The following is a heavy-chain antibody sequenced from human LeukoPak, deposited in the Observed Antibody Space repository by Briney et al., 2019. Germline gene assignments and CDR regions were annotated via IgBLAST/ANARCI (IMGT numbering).Heavy chain of an antibody. CDR1: GFTISNYG. CDR2: IRYDGSNK. V-gene: IGHV3-33*01. CDR3: AGSSGYQDHDAFDI. D-gene: IGHD3-22*01. Sequence: GGSLRLSCAAPGFTISNYGMHWVRQAPGKGLEWVAVIRYDGSNKYYADSVKGRFTISRDNSKNTLYLQMNSLRAEDTAVYYCAGSSGYQDHDAFDIWGQGTMVTVSS. J-gene: IGHJ3*02.